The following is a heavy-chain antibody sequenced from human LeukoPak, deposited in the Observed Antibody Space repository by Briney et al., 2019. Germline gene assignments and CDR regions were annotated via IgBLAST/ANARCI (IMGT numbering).Heavy chain of an antibody. CDR1: GGTFSSYA. CDR2: IIPIIGTT. Sequence: SVKVSCKVSGGTFSSYAISWVRQAPGQGLEWMGGIIPIIGTTNYAQNFQGRVTITADESTNTAYMELSSLSSEDTAIYYCARTKLYQLLFWDWFDPWGQGTLVTVSS. V-gene: IGHV1-69*01. D-gene: IGHD3-22*01. CDR3: ARTKLYQLLFWDWFDP. J-gene: IGHJ5*02.